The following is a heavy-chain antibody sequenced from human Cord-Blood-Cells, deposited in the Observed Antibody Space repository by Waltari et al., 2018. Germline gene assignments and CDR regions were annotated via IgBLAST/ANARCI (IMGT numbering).Heavy chain of an antibody. CDR3: ARGYSNSPLDY. CDR1: GGTFSSYA. J-gene: IGHJ4*02. CDR2: IIPILGIA. V-gene: IGHV1-69*09. D-gene: IGHD4-4*01. Sequence: QVQLVQSGAEVKKPGSSVKVSCQASGGTFSSYAISCVRQAPGQGLEWMGRIIPILGIANYAQKFQGRVTITADKSTSTAYMELSSLRSEDTAVYYCARGYSNSPLDYWGQGTLVTVSS.